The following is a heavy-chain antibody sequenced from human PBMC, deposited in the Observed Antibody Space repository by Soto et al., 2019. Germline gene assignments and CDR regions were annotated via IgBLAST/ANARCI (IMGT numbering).Heavy chain of an antibody. D-gene: IGHD1-1*01. Sequence: PVESLKISCQGTGYRFSSSWIGWVRQKPGKGLEWLGNVYLSDSDVRYSPACEGPVTISADNYINTAYLQLLNLKASDTAIYYYTKGATRPFDSWGQGTRVNVSS. V-gene: IGHV5-51*01. CDR1: GYRFSSSW. J-gene: IGHJ4*02. CDR3: TKGATRPFDS. CDR2: VYLSDSDV.